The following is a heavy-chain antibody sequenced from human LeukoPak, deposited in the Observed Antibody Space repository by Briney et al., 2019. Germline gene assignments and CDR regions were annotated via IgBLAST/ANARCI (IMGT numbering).Heavy chain of an antibody. J-gene: IGHJ5*02. V-gene: IGHV4-59*01. CDR1: GGSINNYF. D-gene: IGHD2-2*01. CDR3: ARGSIPTQNWFDP. Sequence: SETLSLTCTVSGGSINNYFWNWIRQPPGQGLEWIGYMYYTGSSSYSPSLKSRVTISVDTSKNQFSLKLSSVTTADTAIYYCARGSIPTQNWFDPWGQGTPVTVSS. CDR2: MYYTGSS.